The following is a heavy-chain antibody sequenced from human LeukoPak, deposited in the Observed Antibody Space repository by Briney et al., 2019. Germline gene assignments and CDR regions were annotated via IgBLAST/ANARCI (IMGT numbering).Heavy chain of an antibody. Sequence: ASVNVSCKASGYTFTSYYMHWVRQAPGQGLECMGIINPSGGSTSYAQKFQGRVTMTRDMSTSTVYMELSSLRSEDTAVYYCAREEGSGESVDVWGKGTTVTVSS. CDR2: INPSGGST. V-gene: IGHV1-46*01. J-gene: IGHJ6*04. D-gene: IGHD3-10*01. CDR3: AREEGSGESVDV. CDR1: GYTFTSYY.